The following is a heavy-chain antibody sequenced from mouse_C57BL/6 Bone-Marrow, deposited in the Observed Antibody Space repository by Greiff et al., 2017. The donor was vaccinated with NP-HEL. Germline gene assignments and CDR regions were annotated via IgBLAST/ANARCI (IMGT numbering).Heavy chain of an antibody. D-gene: IGHD2-4*01. CDR3: TTWYDYDDYFDY. CDR1: GFNIKDDY. J-gene: IGHJ2*01. Sequence: EVKLMESGAELVRPGASVKLSCTASGFNIKDDYMHWVKQRPEQGLEWIGWIDPENGDTEYASKFQGKATITADTSSNTAYLQLSSLTSEDTAVYYCTTWYDYDDYFDYWGQGTTLTVSS. V-gene: IGHV14-4*01. CDR2: IDPENGDT.